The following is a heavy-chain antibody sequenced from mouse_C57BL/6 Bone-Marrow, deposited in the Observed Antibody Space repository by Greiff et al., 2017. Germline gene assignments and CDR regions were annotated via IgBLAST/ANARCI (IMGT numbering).Heavy chain of an antibody. J-gene: IGHJ3*01. D-gene: IGHD2-4*01. CDR2: IDPENGDT. V-gene: IGHV14-4*01. CDR1: GFNIKDDY. CDR3: TTYSIYYDYDAWFAY. Sequence: ASGFNIKDDYMHWVKQRPEQGLEWIGWIDPENGDTEYASKFQGKATITADTSSNTAYLQLSSLTSEDTAVYYCTTYSIYYDYDAWFAYWGQGTLVTVSA.